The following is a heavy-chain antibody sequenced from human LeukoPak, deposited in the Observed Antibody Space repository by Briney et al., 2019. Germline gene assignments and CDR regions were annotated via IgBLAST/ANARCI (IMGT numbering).Heavy chain of an antibody. V-gene: IGHV3-73*01. CDR1: GFTFGVYA. D-gene: IGHD2-15*01. CDR2: IRGRANSYTT. J-gene: IGHJ3*01. CDR3: TRLVVGDAFYV. Sequence: GGSLRLSCAASGFTFGVYAMHWVRQPPGNGLEWVGRIRGRANSYTTALAASLKGRFTISRDDSKNTAFLQMNSLKTDDTAVYYCTRLVVGDAFYVWGQGTTVTVSS.